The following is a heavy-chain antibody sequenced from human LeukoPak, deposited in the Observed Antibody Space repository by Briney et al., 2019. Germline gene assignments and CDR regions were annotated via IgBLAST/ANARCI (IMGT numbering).Heavy chain of an antibody. Sequence: VSVKVSCKASGYTFTSYGISWVRQAPGQGLEWMGWISAYNGNTNYAQKLQGRVTMTTDTSTSTAYMEPRSLRSDDTAVYYCARDTGELLRSYYFDYWGQGTLVTVSS. V-gene: IGHV1-18*01. CDR3: ARDTGELLRSYYFDY. D-gene: IGHD1-26*01. CDR1: GYTFTSYG. CDR2: ISAYNGNT. J-gene: IGHJ4*02.